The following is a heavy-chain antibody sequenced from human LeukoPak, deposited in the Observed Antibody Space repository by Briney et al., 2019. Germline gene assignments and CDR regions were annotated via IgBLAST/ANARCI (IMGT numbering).Heavy chain of an antibody. D-gene: IGHD1-26*01. J-gene: IGHJ6*03. V-gene: IGHV4-39*01. CDR1: GGSVNSNSYY. Sequence: PSETLSLTCTVSGGSVNSNSYYWGWIRQPPGKGLEWIGSMYYSGGTYYNPSLKSRVTISVDTSKNQFSLKLSSVTAADTAVYYCARLSYVGIDYYYMDVWGKGTTVTVSS. CDR3: ARLSYVGIDYYYMDV. CDR2: MYYSGGT.